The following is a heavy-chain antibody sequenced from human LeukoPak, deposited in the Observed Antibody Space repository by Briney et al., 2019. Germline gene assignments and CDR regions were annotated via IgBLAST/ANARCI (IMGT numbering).Heavy chain of an antibody. CDR1: GYSFTSHY. J-gene: IGHJ1*01. Sequence: VASVTVSCKASGYSFTSHYIHWVRQAPGQGLEWMGITNPSRGSTSYAQKFQGRVTVTRDTSTSTVYMDLSSLGSEDTAVYYCARGYSTGFGNWGQETLVTVSS. CDR3: ARGYSTGFGN. CDR2: TNPSRGST. V-gene: IGHV1-46*01. D-gene: IGHD6-19*01.